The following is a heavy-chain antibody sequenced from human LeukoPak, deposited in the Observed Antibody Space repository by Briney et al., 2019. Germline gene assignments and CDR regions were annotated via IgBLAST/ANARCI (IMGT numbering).Heavy chain of an antibody. V-gene: IGHV4-34*01. CDR1: GGSFSGYY. Sequence: PSETLSLTCAVYGGSFSGYYWSWIRQPPGKGLEWIGEINHSGSTNYNPSLKSRVTISVDTSKNQFSLKLSSVTAADTAVYYCARATIFGVVTPVYYYYGMDVWGQGTTVTVSS. D-gene: IGHD3-3*01. CDR3: ARATIFGVVTPVYYYYGMDV. J-gene: IGHJ6*02. CDR2: INHSGST.